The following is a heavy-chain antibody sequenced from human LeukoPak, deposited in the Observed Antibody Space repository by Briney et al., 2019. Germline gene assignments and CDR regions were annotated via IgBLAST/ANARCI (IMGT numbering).Heavy chain of an antibody. D-gene: IGHD6-19*01. CDR1: GGSISSYY. Sequence: PSETLSLTCTVSGGSISSYYWTWIRQPPGKGLEWIGFIYYSGGSGSTYYNPSLKSRVTISVDTSKNQFSLKLTSVTSADTAVYYCVRDSPHSSGWFDYWGQGTLVTVSS. CDR2: IYYSGGSGST. J-gene: IGHJ4*02. CDR3: VRDSPHSSGWFDY. V-gene: IGHV4-59*01.